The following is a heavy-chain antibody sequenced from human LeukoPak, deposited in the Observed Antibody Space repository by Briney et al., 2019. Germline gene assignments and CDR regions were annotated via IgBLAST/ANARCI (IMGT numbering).Heavy chain of an antibody. D-gene: IGHD5-18*01. CDR1: GASISSYY. Sequence: SETLSLTCTVSGASISSYYWSWIRQPAGKALEWIGHIQASGSTNYNPSLKSRVTISVDTSKNQFSLKVNSVTAADTAVYYCARRGYTYGWGWFDPWGQGTLVTVSS. CDR3: ARRGYTYGWGWFDP. CDR2: IQASGST. V-gene: IGHV4-4*07. J-gene: IGHJ5*02.